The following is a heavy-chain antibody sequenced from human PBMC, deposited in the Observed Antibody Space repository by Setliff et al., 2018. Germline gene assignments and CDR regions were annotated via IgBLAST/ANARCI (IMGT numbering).Heavy chain of an antibody. V-gene: IGHV4-59*01. CDR2: IYYSGST. Sequence: SETLSLTCTVSGGSISSYYWSWIRQPPGKGLEWIGYIYYSGSTNYNPSLKSRVTISVDTSKNQFSLKLSSVTAAYTAVYYCARDRPRTSDYNFWSGLTHAFDIWGQGTMVTVSS. D-gene: IGHD3-3*01. CDR1: GGSISSYY. CDR3: ARDRPRTSDYNFWSGLTHAFDI. J-gene: IGHJ3*02.